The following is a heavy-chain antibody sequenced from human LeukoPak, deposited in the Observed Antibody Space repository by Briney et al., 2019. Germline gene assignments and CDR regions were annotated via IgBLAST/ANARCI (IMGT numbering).Heavy chain of an antibody. CDR1: GGSISSYY. V-gene: IGHV4-59*01. CDR3: ARAKPSGWFDY. CDR2: IYYSGST. J-gene: IGHJ4*02. Sequence: SETLSLTCTVSGGSISSYYWSWIRQPPGKGLERIGYIYYSGSTNYNPSLKSRVTISVDTSKNQFSLKLSSVTAADTAVYHCARAKPSGWFDYWGQGTLVTVSS. D-gene: IGHD6-19*01.